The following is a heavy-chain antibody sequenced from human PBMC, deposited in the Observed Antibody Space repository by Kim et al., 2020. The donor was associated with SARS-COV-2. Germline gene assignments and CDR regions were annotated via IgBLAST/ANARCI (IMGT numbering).Heavy chain of an antibody. CDR1: GYTFTSHG. Sequence: ASVKVSCKASGYTFTSHGISWVRQAPGQGLEWMGWISGYNGNTNYAQKLQDRVSMTTDTSTSTAYMELRSLRSDDTAVYYCARVSTSVRKENWEYSSSSGVHYWGQGTLVTVSS. V-gene: IGHV1-18*01. J-gene: IGHJ4*02. D-gene: IGHD6-6*01. CDR3: ARVSTSVRKENWEYSSSSGVHY. CDR2: ISGYNGNT.